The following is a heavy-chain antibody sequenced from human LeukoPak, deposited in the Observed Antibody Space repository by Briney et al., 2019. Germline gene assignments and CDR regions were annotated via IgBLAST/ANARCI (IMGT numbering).Heavy chain of an antibody. Sequence: NSSEPLSLTCTVSGGSVSSSSYHWGWIRQPPGKGLEWIGSVFYSGSTYYNPSLKSRATMSVDTSKNQFSLKLSSVIAADTAVYYCARLWSTDCSGGSCPHQPNYWGQGTLVTVSS. J-gene: IGHJ4*02. D-gene: IGHD2-15*01. CDR1: GGSVSSSSYH. CDR2: VFYSGST. CDR3: ARLWSTDCSGGSCPHQPNY. V-gene: IGHV4-39*01.